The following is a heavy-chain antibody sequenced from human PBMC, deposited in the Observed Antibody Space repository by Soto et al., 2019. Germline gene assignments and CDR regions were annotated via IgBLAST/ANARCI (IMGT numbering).Heavy chain of an antibody. CDR1: GFTFRNYA. Sequence: EVQLLDFGGGFVQPGGSLRLSCAASGFTFRNYAMGWVRQAPGKGLEWVSGISVTSGTADYADSVKGRFTISRDNSKNMVYLQMNSLGVEDTAIYYCVKDRWNVAAAAVFDYWGQGTLVTVST. CDR2: ISVTSGTA. J-gene: IGHJ4*02. V-gene: IGHV3-23*01. CDR3: VKDRWNVAAAAVFDY. D-gene: IGHD2-2*01.